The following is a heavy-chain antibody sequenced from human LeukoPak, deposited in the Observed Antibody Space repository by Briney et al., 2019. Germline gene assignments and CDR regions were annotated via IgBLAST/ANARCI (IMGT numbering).Heavy chain of an antibody. CDR2: IGGSGLST. CDR1: GFTFSSYA. V-gene: IGHV3-23*01. CDR3: ARGVAAAGSEMYFFDY. D-gene: IGHD6-13*01. Sequence: GGSLRLSYAASGFTFSSYAMSWVRQAPGKGLEWVSGIGGSGLSTYYADSVKGRFTISRDNFKNTLDLQMNSLRVEDTALYYCARGVAAAGSEMYFFDYWRQGTLVTVSS. J-gene: IGHJ4*02.